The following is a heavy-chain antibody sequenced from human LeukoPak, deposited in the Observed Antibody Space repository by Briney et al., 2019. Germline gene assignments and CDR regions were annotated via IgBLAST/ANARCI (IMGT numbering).Heavy chain of an antibody. Sequence: SGALVLTCRGSGGALSRYYWGWIRQPPGKGLEWIGYIYYSGNTKYNPSLKSRITISVDTSKNQFSLNLISVTAADTAVYYCARLGEYYYYGMDVWGQGTTVTVSS. CDR2: IYYSGNT. CDR1: GGALSRYY. V-gene: IGHV4-59*08. CDR3: ARLGEYYYYGMDV. J-gene: IGHJ6*02.